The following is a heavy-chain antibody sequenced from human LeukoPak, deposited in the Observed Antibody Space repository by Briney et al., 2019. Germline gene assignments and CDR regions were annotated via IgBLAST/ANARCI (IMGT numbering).Heavy chain of an antibody. CDR2: VYYNGYT. J-gene: IGHJ4*02. CDR1: GDSIITISHY. Sequence: SEALSLTCTVSGDSIITISHYWAWIRQAPGKRLEWIGTVYYNGYTYYNPSLRTRLTMSIDTSQNQFSLRLSSVTAADTSIYYCAKLSSSYWYFDYWGQGALVAVSS. D-gene: IGHD2-15*01. CDR3: AKLSSSYWYFDY. V-gene: IGHV4-39*01.